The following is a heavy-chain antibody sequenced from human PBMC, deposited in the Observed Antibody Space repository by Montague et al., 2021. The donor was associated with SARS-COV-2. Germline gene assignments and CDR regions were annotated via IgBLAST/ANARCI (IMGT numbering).Heavy chain of an antibody. CDR1: GASIRGAYH. J-gene: IGHJ5*02. CDR2: IYYSGST. Sequence: TLSLTCSVSGASIRGAYHWSWIRQHPGKDLEWIGYIYYSGSTYYNPSLKSRVTISVDTSKNQFSLKLSSVTAADAAVYYCARARRGSGSGSYFDILVNWFDPWGQGTLVTVSS. V-gene: IGHV4-31*03. D-gene: IGHD3-10*01. CDR3: ARARRGSGSGSYFDILVNWFDP.